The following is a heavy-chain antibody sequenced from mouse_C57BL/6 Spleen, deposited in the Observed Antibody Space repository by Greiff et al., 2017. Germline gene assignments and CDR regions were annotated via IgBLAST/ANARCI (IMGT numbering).Heavy chain of an antibody. CDR3: ASWDYYYFDY. Sequence: VQLQQSGAELVKPGASVKLSCKASGYTFTSYWMHWVKQRPGQGLEWIGMIHPNSGSTNYNEKFKSKATLTVDKSSSTAYMQLSSLTSEDSAVYYCASWDYYYFDYWGQGTTLTVSS. CDR1: GYTFTSYW. D-gene: IGHD1-1*01. J-gene: IGHJ2*01. V-gene: IGHV1-64*01. CDR2: IHPNSGST.